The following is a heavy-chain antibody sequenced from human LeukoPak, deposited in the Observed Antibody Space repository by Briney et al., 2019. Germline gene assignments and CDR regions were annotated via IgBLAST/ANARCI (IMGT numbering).Heavy chain of an antibody. CDR2: IYYSGST. V-gene: IGHV4-59*01. D-gene: IGHD2-8*02. J-gene: IGHJ5*02. CDR1: GGSISSYY. CDR3: ARDNTGNNWIDP. Sequence: PSETLSLTCTVSGGSISSYYWSWIRQPPGKGLEWIGYIYYSGSTNYNPSLKSRVTMSVDTSKNQFSLRLSSVTAADTAIYYCARDNTGNNWIDPWGQGTLSPSPQ.